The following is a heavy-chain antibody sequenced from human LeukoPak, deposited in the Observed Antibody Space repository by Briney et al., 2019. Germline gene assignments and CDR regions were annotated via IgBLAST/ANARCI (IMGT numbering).Heavy chain of an antibody. D-gene: IGHD3-10*01. CDR3: ARDCFGENNF. CDR1: GFTFSGFC. V-gene: IGHV3-7*01. Sequence: GGSLRLSCAAYGFTFSGFCLTWLRPAPGQGLEWVTIIKEDGSKNYYVDSVQGRFTIYRHNARSSLYLQMNRLRAEDTAVYFSARDCFGENNFWGQGILVTVSS. J-gene: IGHJ4*02. CDR2: IKEDGSKN.